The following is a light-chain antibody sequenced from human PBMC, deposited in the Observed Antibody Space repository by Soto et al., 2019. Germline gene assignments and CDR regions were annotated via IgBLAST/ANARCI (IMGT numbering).Light chain of an antibody. Sequence: QSVLTQPPSVSGAPGQRVTISCTGSSSNIGAGYDVHWYQQLPGTAPKLLIYGNSNRPSGVPDQFSGSKSGTSASLAITGLQAEDEADYYCQSYDSSLSGWGVFGPGTKVTVL. CDR2: GNS. CDR1: SSNIGAGYD. J-gene: IGLJ1*01. CDR3: QSYDSSLSGWGV. V-gene: IGLV1-40*01.